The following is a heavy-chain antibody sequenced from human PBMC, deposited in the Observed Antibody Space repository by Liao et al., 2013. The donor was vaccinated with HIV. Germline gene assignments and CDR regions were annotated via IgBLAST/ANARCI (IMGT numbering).Heavy chain of an antibody. CDR3: ARGRAYDFWSGSVPTFDY. V-gene: IGHV4-61*08. Sequence: QVQLQESGPGLVKPSQTLSLTCTVSGGSISSGAYYWTWIRQPPGKGLEWIGYIYYSESTNYNPSLKSRVTISVDTSKNQFSLKLSSVTAADTAVYYCARGRAYDFWSGSVPTFDYWGQGTLVTVPS. CDR2: IYYSEST. D-gene: IGHD3-3*01. J-gene: IGHJ4*02. CDR1: GGSISSGAYY.